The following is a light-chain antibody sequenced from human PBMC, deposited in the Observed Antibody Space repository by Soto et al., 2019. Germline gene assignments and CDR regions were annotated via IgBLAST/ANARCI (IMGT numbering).Light chain of an antibody. J-gene: IGLJ2*01. CDR2: RNN. V-gene: IGLV1-47*01. Sequence: QSVLTQPTSASGTPGQRVTISCSGSSSNIGSNYVYWYQQLPGTAPKLLIYRNNQRPSGVPDRFSGSKSGTSASLAISGLRSEDEADYYCAAWDDSLSGRVVFGGGTKVTVL. CDR1: SSNIGSNY. CDR3: AAWDDSLSGRVV.